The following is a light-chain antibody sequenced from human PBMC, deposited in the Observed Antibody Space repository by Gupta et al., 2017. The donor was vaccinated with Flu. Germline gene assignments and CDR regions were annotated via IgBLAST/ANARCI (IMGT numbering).Light chain of an antibody. Sequence: CRASQGINHWLAWYQQKPGKAPKLLIYAASTLQTGVPSRFSGSGSGADFTLTISSLRPEDFGTYYCQQANTFPYSFGQGTKLEIK. CDR1: QGINHW. CDR3: QQANTFPYS. J-gene: IGKJ2*03. CDR2: AAS. V-gene: IGKV1-12*01.